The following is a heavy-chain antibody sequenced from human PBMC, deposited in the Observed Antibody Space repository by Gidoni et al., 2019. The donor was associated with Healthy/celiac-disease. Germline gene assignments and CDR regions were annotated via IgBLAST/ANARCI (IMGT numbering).Heavy chain of an antibody. D-gene: IGHD4-17*01. CDR1: GGSISSVGYY. J-gene: IGHJ6*02. V-gene: IGHV4-31*03. CDR3: ATQLLNYGDYPQGYYYYGMDV. Sequence: QVQLQESGPGLVKPSQTLSLTCTVSGGSISSVGYYWRWLRHHPGKGLEWIGYIYYSVSTYYNPSLKSRVTISVDTSKNQFSLKLSSVTAADTAVYYCATQLLNYGDYPQGYYYYGMDVWGQGTTVTVSS. CDR2: IYYSVST.